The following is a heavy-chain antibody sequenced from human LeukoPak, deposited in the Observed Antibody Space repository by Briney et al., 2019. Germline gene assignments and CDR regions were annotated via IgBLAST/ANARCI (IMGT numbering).Heavy chain of an antibody. CDR2: ISSSGSTI. V-gene: IGHV3-11*01. D-gene: IGHD4-11*01. Sequence: PGGSLRLSCAASGFTFSDYYMSWIRQAPGKGLEWVSYISSSGSTIYYADSVKGRFTISRDNAKNSLYLQMNSLRAEDTAVYYCAIELTYDYKFRVYYYYMDVWGKGTTVTVSS. CDR3: AIELTYDYKFRVYYYYMDV. CDR1: GFTFSDYY. J-gene: IGHJ6*03.